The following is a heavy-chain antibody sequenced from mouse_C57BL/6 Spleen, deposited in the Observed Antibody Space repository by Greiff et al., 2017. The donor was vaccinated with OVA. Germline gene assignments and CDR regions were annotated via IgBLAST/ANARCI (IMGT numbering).Heavy chain of an antibody. CDR2: INPNNGGT. J-gene: IGHJ2*01. V-gene: IGHV1-26*01. CDR1: GYTFTDYY. CDR3: ARGGLRQWGFDY. D-gene: IGHD2-4*01. Sequence: EVQLQQSGPELVKPGASVKISCKASGYTFTDYYMNWVKQSHGKSLEWIGDINPNNGGTSYNQKFKGKATLTGDKSSSTAYMELRSLTSEDSAVYYCARGGLRQWGFDYWGQGTTLTVSS.